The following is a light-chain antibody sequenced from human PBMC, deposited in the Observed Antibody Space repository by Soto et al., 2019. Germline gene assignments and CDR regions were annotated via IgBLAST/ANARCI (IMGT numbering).Light chain of an antibody. CDR2: GAS. V-gene: IGKV3D-20*02. CDR3: QQGGNWPLT. Sequence: EIVLTQSPGTLSLSPGERATLSCRASQSVSSNYLAWYQQKPGQAPRLLIFGASNRATGIPARFSGSGSGTDFTLTITGLEPEDFAVYYCQQGGNWPLTFGQGTRLEIK. CDR1: QSVSSNY. J-gene: IGKJ5*01.